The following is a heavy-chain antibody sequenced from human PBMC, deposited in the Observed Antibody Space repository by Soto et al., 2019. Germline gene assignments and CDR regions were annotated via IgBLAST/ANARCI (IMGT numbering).Heavy chain of an antibody. CDR1: GASVSSGNYY. D-gene: IGHD1-26*01. CDR2: ISYSGST. J-gene: IGHJ4*02. Sequence: QVQLQESGPGLVKPSETLSLTCTVSGASVSSGNYYWSWIRQPPGKGLECIGYISYSGSTNYNPSLRSRVTIPLDTSKNQSALKLSSVTAADTAVYYCASGGGSYYAYWGQGTLVTVSS. V-gene: IGHV4-61*01. CDR3: ASGGGSYYAY.